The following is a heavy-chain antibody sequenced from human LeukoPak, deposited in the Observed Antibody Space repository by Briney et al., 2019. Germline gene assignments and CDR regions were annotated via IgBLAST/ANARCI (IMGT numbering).Heavy chain of an antibody. J-gene: IGHJ3*02. CDR3: ARGRGTMIVVVIRGKWDYAFDI. Sequence: ASVKVSCKASGGTFSSYAISWVRQAPGQGLEWMGGIIPIFGTANYAQKFQSRVTITADKSTSTAYMELSSLRSEDTAVYYCARGRGTMIVVVIRGKWDYAFDIWGQGTMVTVSS. V-gene: IGHV1-69*06. D-gene: IGHD3-22*01. CDR2: IIPIFGTA. CDR1: GGTFSSYA.